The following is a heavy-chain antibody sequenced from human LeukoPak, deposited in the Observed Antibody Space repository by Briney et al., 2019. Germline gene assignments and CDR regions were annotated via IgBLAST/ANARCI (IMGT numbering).Heavy chain of an antibody. J-gene: IGHJ3*02. CDR2: INPNSGGT. CDR1: GYTLTCYY. D-gene: IGHD6-19*01. V-gene: IGHV1-2*02. Sequence: ASVKLSCKASGYTLTCYYMNWVRQAPGQGVEWRGWINPNSGGTNYAQKFQGRVTMTRDTSISTAYMELSRLRSDDTAVYYCASIAVAGSPINAFDIWGQGTMVTVSS. CDR3: ASIAVAGSPINAFDI.